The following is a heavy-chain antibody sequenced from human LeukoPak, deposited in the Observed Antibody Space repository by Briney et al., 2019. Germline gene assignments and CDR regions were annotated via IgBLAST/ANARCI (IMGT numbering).Heavy chain of an antibody. J-gene: IGHJ4*02. CDR1: GYSFTSYW. V-gene: IGHV5-51*01. Sequence: GESLKISCKGSGYSFTSYWIGWVRQMPGKGLEWMGIIFPDDSDTRYSPSFQGQVTISADKSISTAYLQWSSLKASDTAMYYCARVPRAVVAYYFDYWGQGTLVTVSS. CDR2: IFPDDSDT. CDR3: ARVPRAVVAYYFDY. D-gene: IGHD2-21*01.